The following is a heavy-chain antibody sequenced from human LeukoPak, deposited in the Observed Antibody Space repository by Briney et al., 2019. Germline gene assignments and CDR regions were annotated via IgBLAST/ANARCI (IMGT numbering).Heavy chain of an antibody. CDR3: ARVEQQPGVQH. Sequence: GGSLRLSCAASGFTFSSYEMNWVRQAPGKGLEWVSYISSSGSTIYYADSVKGRFSISRDNAKNSLYLQMNSLRAEDTAVYYCARVEQQPGVQHWGQGTLVTVSS. J-gene: IGHJ1*01. V-gene: IGHV3-48*03. D-gene: IGHD6-13*01. CDR2: ISSSGSTI. CDR1: GFTFSSYE.